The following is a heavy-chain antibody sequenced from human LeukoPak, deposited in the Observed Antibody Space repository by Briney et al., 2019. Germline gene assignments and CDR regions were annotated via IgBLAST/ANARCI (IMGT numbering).Heavy chain of an antibody. CDR1: GFTFSDHY. D-gene: IGHD1-26*01. J-gene: IGHJ3*01. Sequence: GGSLRRSCAASGFTFSDHYMQWVRRAPGKGLEWVGRIRDKASSYTTEYAASVKGRFTISRDDSKSSMYLQMNSLKTEDTAVYYCARERWRSGSYHDAFDVWGQGTMVTVSS. CDR2: IRDKASSYTT. V-gene: IGHV3-72*01. CDR3: ARERWRSGSYHDAFDV.